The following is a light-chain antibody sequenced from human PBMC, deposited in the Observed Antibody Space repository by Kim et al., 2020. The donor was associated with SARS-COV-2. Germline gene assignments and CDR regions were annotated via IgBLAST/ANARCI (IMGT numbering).Light chain of an antibody. V-gene: IGKV1-12*01. CDR3: QQANSFPWT. CDR2: AAS. J-gene: IGKJ1*01. CDR1: QGISSW. Sequence: IQMTQSPSSVSASVGDRVTITCRASQGISSWLSWCQQKPGKAPKLLIYAASSLQSGVPSWFSGGRSGTDFTLTTSSLQPEDFATYYCQQANSFPWTFGQGTKVDIK.